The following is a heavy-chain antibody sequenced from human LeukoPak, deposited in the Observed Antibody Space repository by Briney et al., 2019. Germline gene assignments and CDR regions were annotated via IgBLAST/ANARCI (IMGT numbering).Heavy chain of an antibody. CDR3: AMRPADCSSSSCPTINRYYYGMDV. CDR1: GFTFRDYA. J-gene: IGHJ6*02. V-gene: IGHV3-23*01. CDR2: ISGNGGST. D-gene: IGHD2-15*01. Sequence: GGSLRLSCAASGFTFRDYAMSWVRQAPGKGLEWVSAISGNGGSTYYADSVKGRFTISGDNSKNTLHLQLNNLRDEDTAMYYCAMRPADCSSSSCPTINRYYYGMDVWGQGTTVIVSS.